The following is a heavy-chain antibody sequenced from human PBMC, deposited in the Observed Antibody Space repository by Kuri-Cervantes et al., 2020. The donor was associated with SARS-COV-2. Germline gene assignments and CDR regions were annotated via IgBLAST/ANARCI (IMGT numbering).Heavy chain of an antibody. CDR1: GGTFSSYA. CDR3: ARAAEDSSGYYYGVYDY. CDR2: IIPIFGTA. Sequence: SVKVSCKASGGTFSSYAISWVRQAPGQGLEWMGRIIPIFGTANYAQKFQGRVTITADESTSTAYMELSSLRSEDTAVYYCARAAEDSSGYYYGVYDYWGQGTLVTVSS. J-gene: IGHJ4*02. V-gene: IGHV1-69*13. D-gene: IGHD3-22*01.